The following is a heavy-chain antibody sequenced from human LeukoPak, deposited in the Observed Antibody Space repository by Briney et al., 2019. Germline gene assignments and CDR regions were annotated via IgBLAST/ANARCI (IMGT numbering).Heavy chain of an antibody. D-gene: IGHD2-15*01. Sequence: GGSLRLSCAASGFNFRNYAMSWVRQAPGKGLEWISLISGSAGRTHYADSVKGRFTISRDNSKTTLYLQMNSLRAEDTGVYYCASFLGGFSSFHWGQGTLVAVSS. CDR1: GFNFRNYA. J-gene: IGHJ4*02. V-gene: IGHV3-23*01. CDR2: ISGSAGRT. CDR3: ASFLGGFSSFH.